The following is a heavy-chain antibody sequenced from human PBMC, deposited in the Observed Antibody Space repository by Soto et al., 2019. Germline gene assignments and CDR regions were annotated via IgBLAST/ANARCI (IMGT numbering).Heavy chain of an antibody. D-gene: IGHD3-3*01. J-gene: IGHJ6*02. V-gene: IGHV3-7*01. Sequence: GGSLRLSCAASGFTFSNYWMSWVRQAPGKGLEWVASIKQDGSEKYYVDSVKGRFTISRDNAKNSLYLQMNSLRAEDTAVYYCARDHYDFWSGYFGVWGQGTTVTVSS. CDR1: GFTFSNYW. CDR3: ARDHYDFWSGYFGV. CDR2: IKQDGSEK.